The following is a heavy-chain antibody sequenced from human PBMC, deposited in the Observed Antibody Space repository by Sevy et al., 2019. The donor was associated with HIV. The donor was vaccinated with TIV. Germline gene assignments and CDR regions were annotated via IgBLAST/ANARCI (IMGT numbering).Heavy chain of an antibody. CDR3: ARDAGYSTVWYPCY. J-gene: IGHJ4*02. CDR1: AFTFSAHA. D-gene: IGHD6-19*01. V-gene: IGHV3-30*03. CDR2: ISYDGSSE. Sequence: GGSLRLSCAASAFTFSAHAMHWVRQAPGKGLEWVAVISYDGSSEYYADSVKGRFTISRDNSKNTLYLQMHGLRPDDTAVDYCARDAGYSTVWYPCYWGQGTLVTVSS.